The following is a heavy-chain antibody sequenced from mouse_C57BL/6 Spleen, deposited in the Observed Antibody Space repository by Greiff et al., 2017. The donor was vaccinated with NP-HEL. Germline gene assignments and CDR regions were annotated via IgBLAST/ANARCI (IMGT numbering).Heavy chain of an antibody. D-gene: IGHD1-1*01. J-gene: IGHJ1*03. CDR3: ERVSYYGSSYGYWYFDI. CDR1: GYTFTDYN. Sequence: EVQLQQSGPELVKPGASVKIPCKASGYTFTDYNMDWVKQSHGKSLEWIGDINPNNGGTIYNQKFKGKDTLTVDKSSSAAYLELRSLTSEDTAVYYCERVSYYGSSYGYWYFDIWGTWTTVTVAS. V-gene: IGHV1-18*01. CDR2: INPNNGGT.